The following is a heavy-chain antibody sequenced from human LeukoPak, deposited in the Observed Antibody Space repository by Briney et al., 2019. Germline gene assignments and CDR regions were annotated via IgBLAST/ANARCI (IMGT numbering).Heavy chain of an antibody. J-gene: IGHJ4*02. Sequence: ASVKVSCKASGYTFISYDINWVRQVTGQGLEWMGWMNPNSGNTGYAQKFQGRVTMTRDTSISTAYMELSRLRSDDTAVYYCARVWSSWYGSQSDYWGQGTLVTVSS. CDR1: GYTFISYD. CDR2: MNPNSGNT. D-gene: IGHD6-13*01. CDR3: ARVWSSWYGSQSDY. V-gene: IGHV1-8*02.